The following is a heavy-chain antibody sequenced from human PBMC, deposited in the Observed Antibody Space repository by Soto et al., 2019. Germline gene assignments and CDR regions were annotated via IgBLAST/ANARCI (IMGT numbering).Heavy chain of an antibody. J-gene: IGHJ4*02. CDR3: ARSGSFDY. CDR2: IGTSGIPT. CDR1: GFSFSSYT. D-gene: IGHD1-26*01. V-gene: IGHV3-48*01. Sequence: GGSLRLSCVASGFSFSSYTMSWVRQAPGEGLEWISYIGTSGIPTHYADSVEGRFTISGDDAENSLYLHMNTLTAEDTAVYFCARSGSFDYWGPGTLVTVSS.